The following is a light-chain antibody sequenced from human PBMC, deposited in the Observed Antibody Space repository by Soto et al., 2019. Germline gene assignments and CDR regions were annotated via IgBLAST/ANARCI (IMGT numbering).Light chain of an antibody. CDR3: QQSSSIPIT. Sequence: DIQMTQSPSSLSASVGDTVTLTCRASQGVDNYLKWYQQKPGKAHGLLIYAASTLQSGVPSRFSGSGSGTDFTLTISSLQPEDFATYYCQQSSSIPITFGQGTRLEIK. CDR1: QGVDNY. V-gene: IGKV1-39*01. CDR2: AAS. J-gene: IGKJ5*01.